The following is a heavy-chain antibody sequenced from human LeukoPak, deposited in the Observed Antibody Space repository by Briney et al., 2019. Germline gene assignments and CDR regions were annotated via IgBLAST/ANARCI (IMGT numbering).Heavy chain of an antibody. Sequence: SETLSLTCTVSGGSISSHYWSWIRQPPGKGLEWIGYIYYSGSTNHNPSLKSRVTISVDTSKNQFSLKLSSVTAADTAVYYCARDLMVGWYAPRFDPWGQGTLVSVSS. D-gene: IGHD2-2*01. CDR2: IYYSGST. CDR1: GGSISSHY. CDR3: ARDLMVGWYAPRFDP. J-gene: IGHJ5*02. V-gene: IGHV4-59*11.